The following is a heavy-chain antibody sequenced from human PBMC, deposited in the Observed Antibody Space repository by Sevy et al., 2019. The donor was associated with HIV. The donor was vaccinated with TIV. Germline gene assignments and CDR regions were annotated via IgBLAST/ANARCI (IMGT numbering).Heavy chain of an antibody. CDR1: GFTFSSYS. Sequence: GGCLRLSCAASGFTFSSYSMNWVRQAPGKGLEWVSSISSSSSYIYYADSVKGRFTISRDNAKNSLYLQMNSLRAEDTAVYYCARDGDYDFWSGYRSGNWFDPWGQGTLVTVSS. D-gene: IGHD3-3*01. V-gene: IGHV3-21*01. J-gene: IGHJ5*02. CDR3: ARDGDYDFWSGYRSGNWFDP. CDR2: ISSSSSYI.